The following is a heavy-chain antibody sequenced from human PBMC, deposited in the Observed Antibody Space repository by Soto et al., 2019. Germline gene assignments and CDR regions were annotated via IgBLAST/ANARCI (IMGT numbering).Heavy chain of an antibody. CDR1: GFTFSTSA. J-gene: IGHJ4*02. Sequence: EVQLLESGGGLVQPGGSLGLSCAASGFTFSTSAVTWVRQAPGKGLEWVSTILGSGDTTYYADSVKGRFTISRDNSKNTLYLQMNSLRAEDTAVYYCAKYWSSTWYFDYWGQGTLVTVSS. CDR3: AKYWSSTWYFDY. CDR2: ILGSGDTT. D-gene: IGHD2-2*01. V-gene: IGHV3-23*01.